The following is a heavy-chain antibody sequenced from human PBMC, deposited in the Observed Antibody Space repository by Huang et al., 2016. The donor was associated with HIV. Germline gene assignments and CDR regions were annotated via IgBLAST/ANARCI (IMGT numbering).Heavy chain of an antibody. CDR1: GGIFNSLA. D-gene: IGHD1-1*01. J-gene: IGHJ3*02. Sequence: VQLVQSGAEVRRPGSSVRVSCKAAGGIFNSLAFNWVRQAPVQGLEYMGGIVPLFYVTNYAERFQNRLTISADKSTNTVYMELRSLRSEDTGVFYCAREGQTWYGKPIAAFEIWGQGTTVIVSS. CDR3: AREGQTWYGKPIAAFEI. CDR2: IVPLFYVT. V-gene: IGHV1-69*10.